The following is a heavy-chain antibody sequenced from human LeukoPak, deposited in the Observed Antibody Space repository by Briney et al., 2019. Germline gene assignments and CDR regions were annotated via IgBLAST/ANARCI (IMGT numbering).Heavy chain of an antibody. CDR3: ARQIASAGTAGFDF. CDR2: IYSTGST. D-gene: IGHD6-13*01. CDR1: GDSFGVFY. V-gene: IGHV4-4*07. J-gene: IGHJ4*02. Sequence: SETLSLTCTFSGDSFGVFYWSWIRQPAGKGLEWIGRIYSTGSTNYNPSLKSRVTMSVDTSKDQFSLRLRSVTAADTAVYYCARQIASAGTAGFDFWGQGGLVTVSS.